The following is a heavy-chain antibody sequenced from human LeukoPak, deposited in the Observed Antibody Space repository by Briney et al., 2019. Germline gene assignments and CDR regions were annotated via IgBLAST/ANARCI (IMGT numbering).Heavy chain of an antibody. CDR2: IYYSGST. V-gene: IGHV4-59*01. D-gene: IGHD2-2*01. CDR1: GGSISSYY. CDR3: ARGYCSSTSCYSDFDY. J-gene: IGHJ4*02. Sequence: SETLSLTCTVSGGSISSYYWSWIRQPPGKGLEWIGYIYYSGSTNYNPSLKSRVTISLDTSKNQFSLKLSSVTAADTAVYYCARGYCSSTSCYSDFDYWGQGTLVTVSS.